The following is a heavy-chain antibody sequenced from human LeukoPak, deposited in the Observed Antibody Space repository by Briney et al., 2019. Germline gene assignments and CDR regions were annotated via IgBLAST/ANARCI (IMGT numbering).Heavy chain of an antibody. CDR1: GFTFSSYT. J-gene: IGHJ6*03. CDR2: ITSSSNYI. D-gene: IGHD6-13*01. CDR3: ARDGGLYSSSWYNYYYMDV. Sequence: PGGSLRLSCAASGFTFSSYTMNWVRQAPGKGLEWVSSITSSSNYIYYADSVKGRFTISRDNAKNSLYLQMNSLRAEDTAVYYCARDGGLYSSSWYNYYYMDVWGKGTTVTISS. V-gene: IGHV3-21*04.